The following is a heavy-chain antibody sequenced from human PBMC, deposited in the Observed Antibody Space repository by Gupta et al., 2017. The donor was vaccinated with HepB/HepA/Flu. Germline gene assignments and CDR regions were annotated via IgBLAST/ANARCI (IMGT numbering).Heavy chain of an antibody. Sequence: EVQLVESGGGLVQPGGSLRLSCAASGFTFSSYWMSWVRQAPGKGMEWVANKKQDGSEKYYVDFVKGPFTISREHAKNSLYLQMNSLRAEETAVYYCARDRLGYATQEGSSFKSYYYYMDVWGKGTTVTVSS. CDR3: ARDRLGYATQEGSSFKSYYYYMDV. CDR2: KKQDGSEK. CDR1: GFTFSSYW. J-gene: IGHJ6*03. V-gene: IGHV3-7*01. D-gene: IGHD6-13*01.